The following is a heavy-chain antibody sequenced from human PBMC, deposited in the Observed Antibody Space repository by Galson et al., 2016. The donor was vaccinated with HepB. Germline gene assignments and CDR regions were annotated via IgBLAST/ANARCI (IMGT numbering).Heavy chain of an antibody. V-gene: IGHV4-34*01. CDR1: GGSFSGYY. CDR2: INHSGST. CDR3: ARGTRLAGTYNYYYYGMDV. J-gene: IGHJ6*02. D-gene: IGHD6-19*01. Sequence: ETLSLTCGVYGGSFSGYYWSWIRQPPGKGLEWIGEINHSGSTNYNPSLKSRVTISVDTSKNQFSLKLSPVTAADTAVYYCARGTRLAGTYNYYYYGMDVWGQGTTVTVSS.